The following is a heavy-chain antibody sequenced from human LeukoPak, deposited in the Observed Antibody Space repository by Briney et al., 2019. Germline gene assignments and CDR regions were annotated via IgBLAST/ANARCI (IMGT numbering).Heavy chain of an antibody. CDR1: GFTVSSNY. D-gene: IGHD6-19*01. Sequence: GGSLRLSCAASGFTVSSNYMSWVRQAPGKGLEWVSVIYSGGSTYYADSVKGRFTISRDNSKNTLSLQMTSLRGEDTAVYYCVRDLGSGWYYVFDIWGQGTLVTVSS. CDR2: IYSGGST. CDR3: VRDLGSGWYYVFDI. V-gene: IGHV3-66*01. J-gene: IGHJ3*02.